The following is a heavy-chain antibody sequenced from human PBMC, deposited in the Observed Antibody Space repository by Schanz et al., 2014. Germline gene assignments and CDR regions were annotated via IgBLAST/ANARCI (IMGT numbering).Heavy chain of an antibody. CDR1: GYTFTSFG. J-gene: IGHJ6*02. Sequence: QVHLVQSGAEVKKPGASVKVSCKASGYTFTSFGITWVRQAPGQGLEWMGWISAYNGNANYAQKLQGRVTMTTDTSTGTADMELRSLRSEDTAVYDCARDRSSASGSTNYYGMDDWGQGTTVTVSS. D-gene: IGHD2-2*01. CDR3: ARDRSSASGSTNYYGMDD. V-gene: IGHV1-18*01. CDR2: ISAYNGNA.